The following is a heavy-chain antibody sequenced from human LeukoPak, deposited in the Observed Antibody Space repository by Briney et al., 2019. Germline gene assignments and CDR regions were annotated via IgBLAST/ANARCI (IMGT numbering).Heavy chain of an antibody. CDR1: GFTFSSYA. CDR2: ISYDGSNK. CDR3: ARGRGYSYGSFDY. Sequence: GRSLGLSCAASGFTFSSYATHWVRQAPGKGLEWVAVISYDGSNKYYADSVKGRFTISRDNSKNTLYLQMNSLRAEDTAVYYCARGRGYSYGSFDYWGQGTLVTVSS. D-gene: IGHD5-18*01. V-gene: IGHV3-30-3*01. J-gene: IGHJ4*02.